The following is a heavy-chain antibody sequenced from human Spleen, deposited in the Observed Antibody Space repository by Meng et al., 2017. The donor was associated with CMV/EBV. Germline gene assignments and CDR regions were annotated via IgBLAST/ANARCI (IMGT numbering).Heavy chain of an antibody. D-gene: IGHD3-16*01. CDR1: GFTFSSYS. V-gene: IGHV3-21*01. CDR2: ISSSSSYI. Sequence: GESLKISCAASGFTFSSYSMNWVRQAPGKGLEWVSSISSSSSYIYYADSVKGRFTISRDNAKNSLYLQMNSLRAEDTAVYYCARDGITWGEGWFDPWGQGTLVTVSS. CDR3: ARDGITWGEGWFDP. J-gene: IGHJ5*02.